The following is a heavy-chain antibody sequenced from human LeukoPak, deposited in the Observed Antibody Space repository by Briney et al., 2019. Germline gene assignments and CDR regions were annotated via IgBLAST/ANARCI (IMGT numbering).Heavy chain of an antibody. Sequence: PGGSLRLSCVASGFTFSNTWMSWVRQAPGKGLEWVASIGPTGSDRYHAGSIKGRFTISRDNANNFLYLQMNSLRAEDTAVYYCATETNGRHYDYWGQGTLLTVSS. D-gene: IGHD1-14*01. CDR3: ATETNGRHYDY. J-gene: IGHJ4*02. CDR1: GFTFSNTW. CDR2: IGPTGSDR. V-gene: IGHV3-21*06.